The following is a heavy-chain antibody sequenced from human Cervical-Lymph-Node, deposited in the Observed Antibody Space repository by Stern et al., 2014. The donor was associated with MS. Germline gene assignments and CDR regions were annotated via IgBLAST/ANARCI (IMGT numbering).Heavy chain of an antibody. CDR2: INTNTGIP. CDR1: GYTFTHYG. D-gene: IGHD1-26*01. CDR3: ARLRVGNITRDY. Sequence: QLVQSGSELKKPGASVKVSCKASGYTFTHYGINWVRQAPGQGLEWMGWINTNTGIPTYAQAFTGRFVFSFDASVSTAYLHISSLKTDDTAIYYCARLRVGNITRDYWGPGTLVTVSS. V-gene: IGHV7-4-1*02. J-gene: IGHJ4*02.